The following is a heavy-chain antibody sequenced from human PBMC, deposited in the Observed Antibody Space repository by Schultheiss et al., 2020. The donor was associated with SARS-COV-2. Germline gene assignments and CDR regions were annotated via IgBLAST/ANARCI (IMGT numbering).Heavy chain of an antibody. J-gene: IGHJ4*02. D-gene: IGHD6-13*01. Sequence: GGSLRLSCAASGFTFDDYAMHWVRQAPGKGLEWVSGISWNSGSIGYADSVKGRFTISRDNAKNSLYLQMNSLRAEDTAVYYCAVGIAAAGIDYWGQGTLVTVSS. CDR2: ISWNSGSI. CDR3: AVGIAAAGIDY. CDR1: GFTFDDYA. V-gene: IGHV3-9*01.